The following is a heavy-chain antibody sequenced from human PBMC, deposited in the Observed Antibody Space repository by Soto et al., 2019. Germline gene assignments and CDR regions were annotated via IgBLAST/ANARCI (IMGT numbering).Heavy chain of an antibody. J-gene: IGHJ6*02. CDR3: ASEYCGGDCYSAARYGMDV. V-gene: IGHV1-18*01. CDR2: ISAGNGNT. D-gene: IGHD2-21*02. Sequence: GVSVEVCCKASGYTFTIYGISWLRQAPGQGLEWMGWISAGNGNTKYSQKFQGRVTITRDTSASTAYMELSSLRSEDTAVYYCASEYCGGDCYSAARYGMDVWGQGTTVTVSS. CDR1: GYTFTIYG.